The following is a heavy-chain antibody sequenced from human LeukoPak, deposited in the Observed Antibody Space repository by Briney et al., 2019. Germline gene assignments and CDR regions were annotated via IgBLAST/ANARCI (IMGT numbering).Heavy chain of an antibody. CDR2: IIPILGIA. CDR1: GGTFSTYA. D-gene: IGHD3-10*01. Sequence: ASVKVSCKASGGTFSTYAISWVRQAPGQGLEWMGRIIPILGIANNAQKLQGRVTITADKSTSTAYMELNNLTYEDTAVYYCARAHDSYYYGSGSPSMDVWGQGTTVTVSS. CDR3: ARAHDSYYYGSGSPSMDV. J-gene: IGHJ6*02. V-gene: IGHV1-69*04.